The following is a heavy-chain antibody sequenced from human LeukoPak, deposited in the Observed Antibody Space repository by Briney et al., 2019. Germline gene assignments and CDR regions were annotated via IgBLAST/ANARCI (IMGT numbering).Heavy chain of an antibody. Sequence: ASVKVSCKASGYTFTSYDINWVRQATGQGLEWMGWMNPNSGNTGYAQKFQGRVTMTRNTSISTAYMELSSLRSEDTAVYYCARDSYYYGSGSYYNLDYWGQGTLVTVSS. CDR3: ARDSYYYGSGSYYNLDY. V-gene: IGHV1-8*01. CDR1: GYTFTSYD. CDR2: MNPNSGNT. D-gene: IGHD3-10*01. J-gene: IGHJ4*02.